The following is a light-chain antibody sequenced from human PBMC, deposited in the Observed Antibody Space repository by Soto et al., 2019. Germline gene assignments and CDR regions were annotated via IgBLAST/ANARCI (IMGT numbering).Light chain of an antibody. Sequence: EIVMTQFPGTLSVSPGEGAALSCRASQSVSSNLVWYQQKPGQAPRLLIYGASTRAAGIPARFSGSGSGTEFTLTISSLQSEDFAVYYCQQYNNWPRTFGQGTKVDI. V-gene: IGKV3-15*01. CDR1: QSVSSN. J-gene: IGKJ1*01. CDR3: QQYNNWPRT. CDR2: GAS.